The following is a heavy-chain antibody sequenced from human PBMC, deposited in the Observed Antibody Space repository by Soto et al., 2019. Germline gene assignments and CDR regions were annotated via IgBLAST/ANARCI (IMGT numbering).Heavy chain of an antibody. V-gene: IGHV3-33*01. CDR3: ARGYCSGGSCYSVDY. D-gene: IGHD2-15*01. CDR1: GFTFSSYG. CDR2: IWYDGSNK. J-gene: IGHJ4*02. Sequence: QVQLVESGGGVVQPGRSLRLSCAASGFTFSSYGMHWVRQAPGKGLEWVAVIWYDGSNKYYADSVKGRFTISRDNSKNTLYLQMTSLRAEDTSVYYCARGYCSGGSCYSVDYWGQGTLVTVSS.